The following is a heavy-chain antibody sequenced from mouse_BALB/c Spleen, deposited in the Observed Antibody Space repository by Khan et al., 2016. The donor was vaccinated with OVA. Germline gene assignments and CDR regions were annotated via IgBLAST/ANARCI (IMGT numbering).Heavy chain of an antibody. CDR1: GYTFINYW. V-gene: IGHV1-7*01. J-gene: IGHJ2*01. Sequence: QVQLQQSGAELAKPGASVKMSCKASGYTFINYWILWVKQRPGQGLEWIGYINPSTAYTEYNQNFKDKATLTADKSSRTAYTQLSSLTSEDSAVYYCARRGLRWDFDYWGQGTTLTVSS. D-gene: IGHD1-1*01. CDR3: ARRGLRWDFDY. CDR2: INPSTAYT.